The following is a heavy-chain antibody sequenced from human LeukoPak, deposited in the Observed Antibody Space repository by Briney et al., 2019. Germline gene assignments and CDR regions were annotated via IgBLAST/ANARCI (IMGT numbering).Heavy chain of an antibody. D-gene: IGHD1-26*01. Sequence: GGSLRLSCAASGFTFSSYWMHWVRQAPGRGLVGVSRINSDGSSTSYADSVKGRFTISRDNAKNTLYLQMNSLRAEDTAVYYCARDRPMYSGSLLDYWGQGTLVTVSS. CDR3: ARDRPMYSGSLLDY. J-gene: IGHJ4*02. CDR2: INSDGSST. CDR1: GFTFSSYW. V-gene: IGHV3-74*01.